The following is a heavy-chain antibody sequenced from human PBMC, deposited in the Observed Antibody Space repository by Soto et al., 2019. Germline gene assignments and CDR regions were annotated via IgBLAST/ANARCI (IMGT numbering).Heavy chain of an antibody. CDR3: AKVLHLGELSGNYYFDY. J-gene: IGHJ4*02. CDR2: ISWNSGSI. D-gene: IGHD3-16*02. V-gene: IGHV3-9*01. Sequence: EVQLVESGGGLVQPGRSLRLSCAASGFTFDNYAMHWVRQAPGKGLEWVSGISWNSGSIGYADSVKGRFTISRDNAKNSLYLQMNSLRAEDTALYYCAKVLHLGELSGNYYFDYWGQGTLVTVSS. CDR1: GFTFDNYA.